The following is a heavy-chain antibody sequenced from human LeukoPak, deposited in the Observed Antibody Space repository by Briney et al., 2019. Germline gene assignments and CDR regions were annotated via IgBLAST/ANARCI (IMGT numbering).Heavy chain of an antibody. CDR1: GHSISSHD. J-gene: IGHJ4*02. D-gene: IGHD3-10*01. Sequence: WGTLSLTCTLSGHSISSHDGSWVRQPPGKGLEWIGYIKYSGSTNYNLSLNSGPTISADTTNHKSSLLLNFVPPADPAVYYCARRGSALYYFDYWGQGTVVTVSS. CDR3: ARRGSALYYFDY. CDR2: IKYSGST. V-gene: IGHV4-59*08.